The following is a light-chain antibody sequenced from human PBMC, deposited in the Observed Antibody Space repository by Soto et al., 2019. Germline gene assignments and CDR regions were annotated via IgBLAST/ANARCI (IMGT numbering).Light chain of an antibody. Sequence: EIVMTQSQATLSVSPGERATLSCRASQSVSSNLTWYQHKPGQAPRLLIYGASTRATGIPARFSGSGSGTEFTLTISSLQSEDFAVYYCQQYYNWPLTFGGGTKVEIK. CDR1: QSVSSN. CDR2: GAS. CDR3: QQYYNWPLT. J-gene: IGKJ4*01. V-gene: IGKV3-15*01.